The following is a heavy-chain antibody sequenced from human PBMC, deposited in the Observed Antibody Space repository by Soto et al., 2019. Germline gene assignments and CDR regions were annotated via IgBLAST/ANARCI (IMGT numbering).Heavy chain of an antibody. V-gene: IGHV4-39*01. Sequence: SETLSLTCSVSGDSISNSRFYWAWIRQPPGEGLKWIGSFYHTGNAYYNPSLKSRVTIFVDTSKNQFSLKLTSVTAADTALYYCARDYFDSSDYTTNWFDPWGQGTLVTVS. J-gene: IGHJ5*02. CDR2: FYHTGNA. CDR3: ARDYFDSSDYTTNWFDP. D-gene: IGHD3-22*01. CDR1: GDSISNSRFY.